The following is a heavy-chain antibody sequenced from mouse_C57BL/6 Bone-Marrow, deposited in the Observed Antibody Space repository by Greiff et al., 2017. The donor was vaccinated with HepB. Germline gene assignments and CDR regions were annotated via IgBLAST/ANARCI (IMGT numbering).Heavy chain of an antibody. CDR3: ASDLGDGYFDY. D-gene: IGHD2-3*01. CDR1: GFTFSSYA. Sequence: EVQVVESGGGLVKPGGSLKLSCAASGFTFSSYAMSWVRQTPEKRLEWVATISDGGSYTYYPDNVKGRFTISRDNAKNNPYLQMSHLKSEDTAIYYCASDLGDGYFDYWGQGTTLTVSS. CDR2: ISDGGSYT. V-gene: IGHV5-4*01. J-gene: IGHJ2*01.